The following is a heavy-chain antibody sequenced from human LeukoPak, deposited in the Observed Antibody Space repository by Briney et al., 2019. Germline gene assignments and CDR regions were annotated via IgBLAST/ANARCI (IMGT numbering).Heavy chain of an antibody. CDR3: ARGPVTADAFAI. CDR1: GGSFSGYY. Sequence: KPSETPSLTCAAYGGSFSGYYWSWIRQPPGKGLEWIGEINHSGSTNYNPSLKSRVTISVDTSKNQFSLKLSSVTAADTAVYYCARGPVTADAFAIWGQGTMVTVSS. V-gene: IGHV4-34*01. J-gene: IGHJ3*02. CDR2: INHSGST. D-gene: IGHD4-17*01.